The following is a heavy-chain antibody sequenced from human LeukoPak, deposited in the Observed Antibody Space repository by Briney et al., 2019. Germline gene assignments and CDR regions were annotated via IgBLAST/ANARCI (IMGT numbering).Heavy chain of an antibody. CDR3: ARHHFDNWAYFDS. CDR2: IYYSGGT. J-gene: IGHJ4*02. Sequence: PSETLSLTCIVSGGSISYYWSWIRQPPGKGLEWIGYIYYSGGTNYNPSLRSRVTISIDTSKNQFSLKLSSVTAADTAVYYCARHHFDNWAYFDSWGQGTLVTVSS. V-gene: IGHV4-59*08. D-gene: IGHD1-20*01. CDR1: GGSISYY.